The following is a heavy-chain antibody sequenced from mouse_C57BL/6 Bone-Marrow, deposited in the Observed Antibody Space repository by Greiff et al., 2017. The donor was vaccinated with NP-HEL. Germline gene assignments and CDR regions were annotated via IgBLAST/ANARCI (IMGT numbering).Heavy chain of an antibody. J-gene: IGHJ1*03. CDR3: ARDADDYGYWYFDV. CDR2: SRNKANDYTT. D-gene: IGHD2-4*01. V-gene: IGHV7-1*01. Sequence: DVKLVESGGGLVQSGRSLRLSCATSGFTFSDFYMEWVRQAPGKGLEWIAASRNKANDYTTEYSASVKGRFIVSRDTSQSILYLQMNALRAEDTAIYYCARDADDYGYWYFDVWGTGTTVTVSS. CDR1: GFTFSDFY.